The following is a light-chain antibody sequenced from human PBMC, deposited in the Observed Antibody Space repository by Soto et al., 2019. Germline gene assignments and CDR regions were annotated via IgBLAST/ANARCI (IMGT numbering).Light chain of an antibody. CDR2: DAS. Sequence: IQMTQSPSTVCASVGNRVTITCRASQSISSWLAWYQQTPVKAPKPLIYDASSLESGVPSRFSGNGSGTEFPLTISSMKPDDFATYDCQQYNSYWTFGQGTKVDI. CDR1: QSISSW. V-gene: IGKV1-5*01. CDR3: QQYNSYWT. J-gene: IGKJ1*01.